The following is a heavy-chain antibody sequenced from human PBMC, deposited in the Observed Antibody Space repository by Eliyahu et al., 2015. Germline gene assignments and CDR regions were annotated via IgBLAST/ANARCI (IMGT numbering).Heavy chain of an antibody. CDR3: VHRLFNYGPTGVDY. V-gene: IGHV2-5*01. Sequence: QITLKESGPTLVKPTQTLTLTCXFSGFSXTTGGVAVGWIRQPPGKALEWFALIYWNGDERYSPSLRSRLTITKDTSKDQVVLSMTNMDPVDTATYYCVHRLFNYGPTGVDYWGQGTLVTVSS. CDR1: GFSXTTGGVA. CDR2: IYWNGDE. D-gene: IGHD1-14*01. J-gene: IGHJ4*02.